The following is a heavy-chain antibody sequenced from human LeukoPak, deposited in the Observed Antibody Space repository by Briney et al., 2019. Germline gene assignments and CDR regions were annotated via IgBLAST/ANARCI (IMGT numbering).Heavy chain of an antibody. V-gene: IGHV3-11*04. CDR1: GFTFSDYY. D-gene: IGHD6-13*01. Sequence: PGGSLGLSCAASGFTFSDYYMNWIRQAPGKGLECVSYISSSATTIYYADSVKGRFTISRDNAKKSLYLQMNSLRAEDTAVYYCARDHSSSWNYFDYWGQGTLVTVSS. CDR3: ARDHSSSWNYFDY. CDR2: ISSSATTI. J-gene: IGHJ4*02.